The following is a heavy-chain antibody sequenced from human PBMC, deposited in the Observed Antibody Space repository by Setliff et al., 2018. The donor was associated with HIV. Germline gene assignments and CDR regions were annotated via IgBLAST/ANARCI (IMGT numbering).Heavy chain of an antibody. CDR3: GRGKHYNSVSPPLHDS. V-gene: IGHV1-69*13. Sequence: GASVKVSCKASGGTFNNLAITWVRQAPGQGLEWMGEFIPFFGTRNYAQRFQGRVSFTADASTNTAYMELSSLGSEDTAVFYCGRGKHYNSVSPPLHDSWGQGTLVTVSS. CDR1: GGTFNNLA. CDR2: FIPFFGTR. D-gene: IGHD3-10*01. J-gene: IGHJ4*02.